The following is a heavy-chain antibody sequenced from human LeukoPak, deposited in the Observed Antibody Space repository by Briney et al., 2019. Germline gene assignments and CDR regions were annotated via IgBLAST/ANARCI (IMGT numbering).Heavy chain of an antibody. V-gene: IGHV4-59*08. D-gene: IGHD3-10*01. J-gene: IGHJ5*02. CDR3: ARRITRKNWSDP. Sequence: SETLSLTCTVSGGSISSYYWSWIRQPPGKGLEWIGYIYYSGSTNYNPSLKSRVTISVDTSKNQFSLKLSSVTAADTAVYYCARRITRKNWSDPWGQGTLVTVSS. CDR2: IYYSGST. CDR1: GGSISSYY.